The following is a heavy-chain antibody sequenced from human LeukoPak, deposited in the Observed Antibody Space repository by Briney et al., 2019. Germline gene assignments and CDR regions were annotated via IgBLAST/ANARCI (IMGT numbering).Heavy chain of an antibody. V-gene: IGHV1-18*01. CDR1: GYIFINYG. Sequence: ASVKVSCKASGYIFINYGITWVRQAPGQGLEWMGWISPYNGNADYAQKLQGRVTMTTDTSTTTAYMELRSLRSDDTAVYYCARGWLQPYWSFDLWGRGTLVTVSS. CDR3: ARGWLQPYWSFDL. CDR2: ISPYNGNA. J-gene: IGHJ2*01. D-gene: IGHD5-24*01.